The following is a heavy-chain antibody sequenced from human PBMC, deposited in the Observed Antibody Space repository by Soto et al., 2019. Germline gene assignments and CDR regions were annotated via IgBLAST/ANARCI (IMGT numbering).Heavy chain of an antibody. J-gene: IGHJ4*02. D-gene: IGHD2-2*01. CDR2: ISYDGSNK. Sequence: GGSLRLSCAASGFTFSSNSMHWVRQAPGKGLEWVAIISYDGSNKYYADSVKGRFTISRDNSKNTLYLQMNSLRVEDTAVYFCAKEGYCSTTSCYYGDFDYWGQGTLVTVSS. CDR3: AKEGYCSTTSCYYGDFDY. V-gene: IGHV3-30*18. CDR1: GFTFSSNS.